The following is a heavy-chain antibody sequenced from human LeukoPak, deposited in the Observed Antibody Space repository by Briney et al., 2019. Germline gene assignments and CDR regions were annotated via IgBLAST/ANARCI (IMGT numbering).Heavy chain of an antibody. CDR2: MSTCGRT. CDR1: GFTIDNYY. V-gene: IGHV3-23*01. J-gene: IGHJ4*02. CDR3: AKRVDYSATYHIDY. Sequence: GGSLRLSCAASGFTIDNYYMNWVRQAPWEGLEGVSAMSTCGRTFYADSLKGRFTISRDTSKNTLFLHMDSLRVEDTAVYYCAKRVDYSATYHIDYWGQGTLVTVSS. D-gene: IGHD3-10*01.